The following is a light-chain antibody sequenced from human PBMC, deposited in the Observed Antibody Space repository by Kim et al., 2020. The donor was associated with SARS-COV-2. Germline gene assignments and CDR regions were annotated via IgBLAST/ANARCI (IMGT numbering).Light chain of an antibody. CDR3: QQSYSTPPSYT. Sequence: DIQITQSPSSLSASVGDRVTITCRASQSISSYLNWYQQKPGKAPKLLIYAASSLQSGVPSRFSGSGSGTDFTLTISSLQPEDFATYYCQQSYSTPPSYTFGQGTKLEI. V-gene: IGKV1-39*01. CDR1: QSISSY. J-gene: IGKJ2*01. CDR2: AAS.